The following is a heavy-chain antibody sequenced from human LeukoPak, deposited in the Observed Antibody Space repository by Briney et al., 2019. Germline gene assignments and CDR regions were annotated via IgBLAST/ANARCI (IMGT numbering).Heavy chain of an antibody. J-gene: IGHJ3*02. D-gene: IGHD3-10*01. CDR1: GFIFSSYA. V-gene: IGHV3-23*01. Sequence: GGSLRLSYVASGFIFSSYAMSWVRQAPGKGLEWVSHISGSSATIHYADSVKDRFTISRDNPKNTVYLQMNSLRVEDTAVYYCAKKRDTGSCKGAFDIWGQGTSVTVSS. CDR3: AKKRDTGSCKGAFDI. CDR2: ISGSSATI.